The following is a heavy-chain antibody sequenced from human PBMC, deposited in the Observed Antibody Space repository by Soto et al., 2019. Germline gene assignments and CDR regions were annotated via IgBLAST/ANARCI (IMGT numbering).Heavy chain of an antibody. CDR1: GFKFSNYA. V-gene: IGHV3-23*01. CDR2: ISATGGGT. CDR3: AKDRRAGGNSAFYFDF. D-gene: IGHD3-16*01. J-gene: IGHJ4*02. Sequence: GGSLRLSCAASGFKFSNYAMSWVRQAPGKGLEWVSLISATGGGTYYADSVKGRFTISRDNSHNSLYLQVHSLTAEDTAVYYCAKDRRAGGNSAFYFDFWGQGAQVTVSS.